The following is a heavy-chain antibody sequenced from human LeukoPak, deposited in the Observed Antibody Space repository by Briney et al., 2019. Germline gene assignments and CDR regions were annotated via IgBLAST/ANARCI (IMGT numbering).Heavy chain of an antibody. J-gene: IGHJ6*04. D-gene: IGHD6-19*01. V-gene: IGHV3-21*01. Sequence: GGSLRLSCAWSGFTFNAYRMNWVRQAPGRGLEWISFISSSGHYIYYADSLKGRFTISRDNANSSLYLQISTLKAEDTAVYYCTRQWLRVMDVWGKGTTVTVSS. CDR2: ISSSGHYI. CDR3: TRQWLRVMDV. CDR1: GFTFNAYR.